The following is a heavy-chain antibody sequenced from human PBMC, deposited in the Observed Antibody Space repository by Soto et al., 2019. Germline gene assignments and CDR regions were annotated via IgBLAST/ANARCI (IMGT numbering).Heavy chain of an antibody. V-gene: IGHV3-23*01. D-gene: IGHD3-16*02. CDR2: ISGSGST. Sequence: GGSLRLSCAASGFTFSSYAMSWVRQAPGKGLEWVSAISGSGSTFYADSVKGRFTISRDNSKNTLYLQMNSLRAEDTAVYYCAKEKAYDYVWGSYRYTSDYWGQGTPVTVYS. CDR1: GFTFSSYA. CDR3: AKEKAYDYVWGSYRYTSDY. J-gene: IGHJ4*02.